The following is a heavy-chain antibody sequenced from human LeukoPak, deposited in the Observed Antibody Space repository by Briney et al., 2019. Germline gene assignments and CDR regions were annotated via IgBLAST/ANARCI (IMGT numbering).Heavy chain of an antibody. CDR3: ARDFSRVSEY. J-gene: IGHJ4*02. Sequence: PGRSLRLSCAASGFTFSSYGMHWVRQAPGKGLEWVAVISYDGSNKYYADSVKGRFTISRDNVKNSLYLQMNSLRAEDTALYYCARDFSRVSEYWGQGTLVTVSS. D-gene: IGHD6-13*01. CDR2: ISYDGSNK. V-gene: IGHV3-30*03. CDR1: GFTFSSYG.